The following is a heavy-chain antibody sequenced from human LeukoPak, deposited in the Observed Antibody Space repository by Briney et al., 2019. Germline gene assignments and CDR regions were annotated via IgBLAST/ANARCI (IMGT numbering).Heavy chain of an antibody. D-gene: IGHD2-2*01. CDR2: INHSGST. CDR1: GGSFSGYY. CDR3: ATYCSSTSCSYYYGMDV. J-gene: IGHJ6*02. V-gene: IGHV4-34*01. Sequence: SETLSLTCAVYGGSFSGYYWSWIRQPPGKGLEWIGEINHSGSTNYNPSFKSRVTISVDTSKNQFSLKLSSVTAADTAVYYCATYCSSTSCSYYYGMDVWGQGTTVTVSS.